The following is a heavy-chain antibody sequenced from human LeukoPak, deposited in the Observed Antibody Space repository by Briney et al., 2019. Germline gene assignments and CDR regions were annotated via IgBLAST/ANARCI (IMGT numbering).Heavy chain of an antibody. CDR1: GYTFTSYD. J-gene: IGHJ5*02. Sequence: ASVKVSCKASGYTFTSYDINWVRQATGQGLEWMGWMNPNSGNTGYALKFQGRVTMTRNTSISPAYMELSSLRSEDTAVYYCAREYCSSTSCYSRYNWFDPWGQGTLVTVSS. V-gene: IGHV1-8*01. CDR3: AREYCSSTSCYSRYNWFDP. CDR2: MNPNSGNT. D-gene: IGHD2-2*01.